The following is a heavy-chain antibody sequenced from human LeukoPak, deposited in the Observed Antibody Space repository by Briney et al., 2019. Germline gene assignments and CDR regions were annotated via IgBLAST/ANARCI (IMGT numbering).Heavy chain of an antibody. CDR3: ARDRMVRYAFDI. J-gene: IGHJ3*02. D-gene: IGHD3-10*01. CDR2: ISSSGSTI. V-gene: IGHV3-48*03. CDR1: GFTFSSYE. Sequence: GGSLRLSCAASGFTFSSYEMNWVRQAPGKGLEWVSYISSSGSTIYYADSVKGRFTISRDNAKNTLYLQMNSLRAEDTAVYYCARDRMVRYAFDIWGQGTMVTVSS.